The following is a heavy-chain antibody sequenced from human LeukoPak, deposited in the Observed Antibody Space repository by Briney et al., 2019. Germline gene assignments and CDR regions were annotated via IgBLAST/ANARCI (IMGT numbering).Heavy chain of an antibody. CDR2: ISGNGDST. V-gene: IGHV3-23*01. CDR1: GFTFISYS. Sequence: GGSLRLSCSVSGFTFISYSMTWVRQAPGKGLEWVPSISGNGDSTYYADSVKGRFTISRDNSKDTLYLQMNSLRVDDTAVYYCAGQWLRLGAIDYWGQGTLVSVSS. CDR3: AGQWLRLGAIDY. J-gene: IGHJ4*02. D-gene: IGHD5-12*01.